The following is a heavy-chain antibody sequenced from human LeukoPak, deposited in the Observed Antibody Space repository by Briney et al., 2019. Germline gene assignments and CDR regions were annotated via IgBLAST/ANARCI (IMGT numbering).Heavy chain of an antibody. J-gene: IGHJ6*03. V-gene: IGHV3-30*18. Sequence: GGSLRLSCAASGFSFSSSGMHWVRQAPGKGLEWVAVISYDGSNKYYADSVKGRFTISRDNSKNTLYLRMNSLRAEDTAVYYCAKQGRDWLRDYYYYMDVWGKGTTVTISS. D-gene: IGHD3-9*01. CDR3: AKQGRDWLRDYYYYMDV. CDR1: GFSFSSSG. CDR2: ISYDGSNK.